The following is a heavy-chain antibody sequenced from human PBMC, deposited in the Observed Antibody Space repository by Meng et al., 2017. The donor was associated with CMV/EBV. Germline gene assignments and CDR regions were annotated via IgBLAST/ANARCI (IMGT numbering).Heavy chain of an antibody. Sequence: QVQLGQSGAEVKDAGSAVKVSCKASGGTFSSYAISWVRQAPGQGLEWMGGIIPIFGTANYAQKFQGRVTITADESTSTAYMELSSLRSEDTAVYYCARMPRDGYNYIDYWGQGTLVTVSS. CDR1: GGTFSSYA. CDR2: IIPIFGTA. V-gene: IGHV1-69*12. D-gene: IGHD5-24*01. CDR3: ARMPRDGYNYIDY. J-gene: IGHJ4*02.